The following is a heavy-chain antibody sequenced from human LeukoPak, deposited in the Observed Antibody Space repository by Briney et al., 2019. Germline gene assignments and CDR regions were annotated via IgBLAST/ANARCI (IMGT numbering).Heavy chain of an antibody. J-gene: IGHJ4*02. CDR2: INLSGGST. Sequence: ASVKVSCKASGFTFINYYMHWVRQAPGQGREWLGIINLSGGSTHYPQKFQDRVTMTRDTSTGTVYMELSSLRSEDTAVYYCARDLDYGEKSEDYWGQGTLVTVSS. CDR1: GFTFINYY. CDR3: ARDLDYGEKSEDY. V-gene: IGHV1-46*01. D-gene: IGHD4/OR15-4a*01.